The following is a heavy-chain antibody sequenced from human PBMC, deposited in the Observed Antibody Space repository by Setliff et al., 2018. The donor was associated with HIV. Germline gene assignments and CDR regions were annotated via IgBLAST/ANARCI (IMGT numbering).Heavy chain of an antibody. V-gene: IGHV4-59*01. Sequence: SETLSLTCTVSDDFITSYYWSWIRQPPGKGLEWIGYIYYSGSTNYNPSLKSRVTISVDTSKNQFSLKLSSVTAADTAVYYCARQVGNKVLFDSWGQGTLVTVSS. D-gene: IGHD7-27*01. CDR3: ARQVGNKVLFDS. CDR1: DDFITSYY. J-gene: IGHJ4*02. CDR2: IYYSGST.